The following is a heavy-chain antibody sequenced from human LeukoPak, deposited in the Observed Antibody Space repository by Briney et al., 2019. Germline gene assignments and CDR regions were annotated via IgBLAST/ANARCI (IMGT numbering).Heavy chain of an antibody. V-gene: IGHV4-59*12. Sequence: PSETLSLTCTVSGGSISSSYWSWIRQPPGKGLEWLGYIYYTGSTNYNPSLKSRVTMSVDTSKNQFSLKLSSVTAADTAVYYCARASLVRYYYGSGRPLYYFDYWGQGTLVTVSS. CDR3: ARASLVRYYYGSGRPLYYFDY. D-gene: IGHD3-10*01. J-gene: IGHJ4*02. CDR2: IYYTGST. CDR1: GGSISSSY.